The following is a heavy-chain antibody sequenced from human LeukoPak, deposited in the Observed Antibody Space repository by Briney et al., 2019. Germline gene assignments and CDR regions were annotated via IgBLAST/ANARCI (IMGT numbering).Heavy chain of an antibody. CDR1: GGSISSSSHY. J-gene: IGHJ5*02. Sequence: SETLSLTSIVSGGSISSSSHYWGWIRQPPGKGLEWIGSIYYSGSTYYNPSLKSRVTISVDTSKNQFSLKLSSVTAADTAMYYCAREGDPWGQGTLVTVSS. V-gene: IGHV4-39*02. CDR2: IYYSGST. CDR3: AREGDP.